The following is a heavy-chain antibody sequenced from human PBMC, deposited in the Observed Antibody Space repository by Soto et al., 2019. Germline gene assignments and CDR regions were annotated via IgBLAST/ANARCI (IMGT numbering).Heavy chain of an antibody. J-gene: IGHJ4*02. CDR2: ISYDGSNK. CDR1: GFTFSSYG. D-gene: IGHD3-10*01. V-gene: IGHV3-30*18. Sequence: GGSLRLSCAASGFTFSSYGMHWVRQAPGKGLEWVAVISYDGSNKYYADSVKGRFTISRDNSKNTLYLQMNSLRAEDTAVYYCAKQTPHYYGSGSYRYYFDYWGQGTLVTVSS. CDR3: AKQTPHYYGSGSYRYYFDY.